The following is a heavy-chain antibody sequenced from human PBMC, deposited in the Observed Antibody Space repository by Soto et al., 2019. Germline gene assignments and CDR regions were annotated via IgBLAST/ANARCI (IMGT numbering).Heavy chain of an antibody. J-gene: IGHJ6*02. V-gene: IGHV3-30*18. CDR2: ISYDGGNK. CDR3: AKATGPTVLRYFDWLPGRYYYYGMDV. CDR1: GFTFSSYG. D-gene: IGHD3-9*01. Sequence: GGSLRLSCAASGFTFSSYGMHWVRQAPGKGLEWVAVISYDGGNKYYADSVKGRFTISRDNSKNALYLQMNSLRAEDTAVYYCAKATGPTVLRYFDWLPGRYYYYGMDVWGQGTTVTVSS.